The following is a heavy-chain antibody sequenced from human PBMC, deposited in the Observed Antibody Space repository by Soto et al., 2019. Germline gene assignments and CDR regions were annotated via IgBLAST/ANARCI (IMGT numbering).Heavy chain of an antibody. Sequence: PGESLKISCKGSGYSFTSYWIGWVRQMPGKGLEWMGIIYPGDSDTRYSPSFQGQVTISADKSISTAYLQWSSLKASDTAMYYCASSTRGVRGVIMGYYYYGMDVWGQGTTVTVSS. CDR1: GYSFTSYW. CDR3: ASSTRGVRGVIMGYYYYGMDV. D-gene: IGHD3-10*01. CDR2: IYPGDSDT. V-gene: IGHV5-51*01. J-gene: IGHJ6*02.